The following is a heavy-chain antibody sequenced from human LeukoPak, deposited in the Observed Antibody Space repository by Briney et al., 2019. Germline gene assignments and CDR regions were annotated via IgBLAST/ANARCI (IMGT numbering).Heavy chain of an antibody. D-gene: IGHD7-27*01. Sequence: PSETLSLTCTVSGGSISSGGYYMSWVRQAPGKGLEWVSVIFREGTTYYADSVKGRFTISRDNSKNTLYLQMNTLRAEDTAMYYCTKTGGPWDWGQGTLVTVSS. J-gene: IGHJ4*02. CDR3: TKTGGPWD. CDR2: IFREGTT. V-gene: IGHV3-53*01. CDR1: GGSISSGGYY.